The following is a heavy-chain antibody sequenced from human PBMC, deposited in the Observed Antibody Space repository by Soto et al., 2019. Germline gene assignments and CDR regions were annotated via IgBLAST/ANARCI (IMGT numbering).Heavy chain of an antibody. V-gene: IGHV4-39*02. Sequence: SETLSLTCSVSGGSINYNSYHWGWIRQPSGQGLEWIGSIFYTGTTFYNPSLESRVTMSVDTSKNSFSLHLTSVTAADTAVYFCARLVVVAPVANVWGQGTLVTVSS. CDR2: IFYTGTT. D-gene: IGHD2-2*01. CDR3: ARLVVVAPVANV. CDR1: GGSINYNSYH. J-gene: IGHJ4*02.